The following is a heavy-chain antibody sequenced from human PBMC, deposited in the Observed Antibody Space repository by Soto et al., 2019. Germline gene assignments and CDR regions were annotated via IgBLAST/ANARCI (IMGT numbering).Heavy chain of an antibody. CDR2: IYYSGST. CDR1: GGSISSSSYY. Sequence: PSETLSLTCTVSGGSISSSSYYWGWIRQPPGKGLEWIGSIYYSGSTYYNPSLKSRVTISVDTSKNQFSLKLSSVTAADTAVYYCASLYYYDSSGYTPPPYYYYCYGMDVWGQGTTVTVSS. CDR3: ASLYYYDSSGYTPPPYYYYCYGMDV. V-gene: IGHV4-39*01. J-gene: IGHJ6*02. D-gene: IGHD3-22*01.